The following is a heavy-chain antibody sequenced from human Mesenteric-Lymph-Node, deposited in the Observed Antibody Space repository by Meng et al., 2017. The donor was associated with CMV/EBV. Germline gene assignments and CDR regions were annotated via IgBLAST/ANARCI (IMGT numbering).Heavy chain of an antibody. J-gene: IGHJ4*02. CDR2: INPNSGGT. CDR3: ARRITIFGVVTERYFDY. V-gene: IGHV1-2*02. CDR1: GYTFTAYY. Sequence: ASVKVSCKASGYTFTAYYIHWVRQAPGEGLEWMGRINPNSGGTDYAQKFQGRVTMTRDTSISTAYMELSRLRSDDTAVYYCARRITIFGVVTERYFDYWGQGTLVTVSS. D-gene: IGHD3-3*01.